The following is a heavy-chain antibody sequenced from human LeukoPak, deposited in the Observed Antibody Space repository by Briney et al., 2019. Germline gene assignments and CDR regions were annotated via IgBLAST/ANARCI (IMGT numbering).Heavy chain of an antibody. CDR3: ARDGHWNYGWIDP. Sequence: SQTLSLTCTVSGGSISSGDYYWSWIRQPPGKGLEWIGYIYYSGSTYYNPSLKSRVTISVDTSKNQFSLKLSSVTAADTAVYYCARDGHWNYGWIDPWGQGTLVTVSS. J-gene: IGHJ5*02. CDR1: GGSISSGDYY. D-gene: IGHD1-7*01. CDR2: IYYSGST. V-gene: IGHV4-30-4*01.